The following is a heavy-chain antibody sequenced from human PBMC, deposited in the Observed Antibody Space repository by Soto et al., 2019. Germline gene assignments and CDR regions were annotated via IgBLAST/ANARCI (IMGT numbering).Heavy chain of an antibody. D-gene: IGHD2-21*02. CDR2: IYYSGST. CDR1: GGSISSSSYF. CDR3: ARHPSDFWFAP. J-gene: IGHJ5*02. Sequence: QLQLQESGPGLVKPSETLSLTCSVSGGSISSSSYFWGWIRQPPGKGLEWIGSIYYSGSTYYNPPLKRRXTXSXXTSKDQSSLKLSSVTAADTAVYYCARHPSDFWFAPWGQGTLVTVSS. V-gene: IGHV4-39*01.